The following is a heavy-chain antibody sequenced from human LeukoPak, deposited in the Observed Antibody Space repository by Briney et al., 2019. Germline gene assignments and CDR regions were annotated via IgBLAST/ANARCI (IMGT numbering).Heavy chain of an antibody. Sequence: ASVKVSCKASGYTFTSYYMHWVRQAPGQGLEWMGIINPSGGSTSHAQKFQGRVTMTRDTSTSTVYMELSSLRSEDTAVYYRARERRMATISFDYWGQGTLVTVSS. CDR1: GYTFTSYY. J-gene: IGHJ4*02. CDR2: INPSGGST. D-gene: IGHD5-24*01. V-gene: IGHV1-46*03. CDR3: ARERRMATISFDY.